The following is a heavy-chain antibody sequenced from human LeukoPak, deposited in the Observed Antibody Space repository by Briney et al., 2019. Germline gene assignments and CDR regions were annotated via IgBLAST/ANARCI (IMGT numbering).Heavy chain of an antibody. CDR1: GGSISSSSYY. J-gene: IGHJ4*02. V-gene: IGHV4-31*03. CDR2: IYYSGST. Sequence: SETLPLTCTVSGGSISSSSYYWSWIRQHPGKGLEWIGYIYYSGSTYYNPSLKSRVTISVDTSKNQFSLKLSSVTAADTAVYYCARVSDGYCSSTSCRDYWGQGTLVTVSS. CDR3: ARVSDGYCSSTSCRDY. D-gene: IGHD2-2*01.